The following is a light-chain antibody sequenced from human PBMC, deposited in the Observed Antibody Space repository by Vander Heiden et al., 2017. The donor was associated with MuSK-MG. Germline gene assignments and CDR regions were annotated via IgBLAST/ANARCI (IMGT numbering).Light chain of an antibody. J-gene: IGKJ4*01. V-gene: IGKV1-39*01. CDR1: QSISSY. Sequence: DIQMTQSPSSLSASVGDRVTITCRASQSISSYLNWYQQKPGKAPKLLIYAASSLQSGVPSRFSGSGSGTDFTLTISSLHPEHFATYYCQQSDSTLLTFGGGTKVEIK. CDR3: QQSDSTLLT. CDR2: AAS.